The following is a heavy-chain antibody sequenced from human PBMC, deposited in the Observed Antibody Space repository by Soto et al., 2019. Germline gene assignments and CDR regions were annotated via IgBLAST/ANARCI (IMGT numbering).Heavy chain of an antibody. CDR1: GGSYSGHY. Sequence: QLQLHQWGGGPVKPSETLTLTCADYGGSYSGHYWTWIRQPPGKGLEWIGEVIHGGNTNDNPSLKSRVTISTATARKQFSLKVHSVTAADTAVYYCVRRGGGSYPNYFDYWGQGTQVTVSS. CDR2: VIHGGNT. D-gene: IGHD3-10*01. V-gene: IGHV4-34*12. J-gene: IGHJ4*02. CDR3: VRRGGGSYPNYFDY.